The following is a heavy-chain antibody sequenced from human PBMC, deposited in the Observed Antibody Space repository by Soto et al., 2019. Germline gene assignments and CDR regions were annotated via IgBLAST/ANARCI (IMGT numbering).Heavy chain of an antibody. D-gene: IGHD4-17*01. J-gene: IGHJ4*02. CDR3: ATMGTPVTGLYYFDY. CDR1: GGSISSGNYY. CDR2: ISYSGTT. Sequence: QVQLQESGPGLVKPSQTLSLTCTVSGGSISSGNYYWSWIRQPPGKGLEWIGSISYSGTTDYSASLRSRVSISVDTSKKQFSLDLSSVTAADTAVYYCATMGTPVTGLYYFDYWGQGTLVTVSS. V-gene: IGHV4-30-4*01.